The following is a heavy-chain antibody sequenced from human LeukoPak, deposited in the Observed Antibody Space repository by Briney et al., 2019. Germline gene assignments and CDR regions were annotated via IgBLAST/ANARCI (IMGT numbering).Heavy chain of an antibody. CDR1: GYTFTSYY. CDR2: INPSGGST. J-gene: IGHJ6*03. Sequence: GASVKVSCKASGYTFTSYYMHWVRQAPGQGLEWMGIINPSGGSTSYAQKSQGRVTMTRDTSTSTVYMELSSLRSEDTAVYYCARAVRIANYYYYYMDVWGKGTTVTISS. D-gene: IGHD6-13*01. CDR3: ARAVRIANYYYYYMDV. V-gene: IGHV1-46*01.